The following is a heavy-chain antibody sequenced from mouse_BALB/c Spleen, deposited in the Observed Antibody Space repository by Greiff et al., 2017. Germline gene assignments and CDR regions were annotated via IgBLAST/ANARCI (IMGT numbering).Heavy chain of an antibody. J-gene: IGHJ4*01. CDR1: GFTFRSFG. CDR2: ISSGSSTI. D-gene: IGHD2-12*01. CDR3: ARYRYDGSAGYAMDY. Sequence: DVMLVESGGGLVQPGGSRKLSCAASGFTFRSFGMPWVRQAPEKGLEWVAYISSGSSTIYYADTVKGRFTISRDNPKNTLFLQMTSLRSEDTAMYYSARYRYDGSAGYAMDYWGQGTSVTVSS. V-gene: IGHV5-17*02.